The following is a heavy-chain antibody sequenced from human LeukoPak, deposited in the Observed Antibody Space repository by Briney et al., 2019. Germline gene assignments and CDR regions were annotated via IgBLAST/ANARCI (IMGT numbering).Heavy chain of an antibody. V-gene: IGHV4-39*07. CDR2: IYYSEST. D-gene: IGHD2/OR15-2a*01. Sequence: SETLSLTCTVSGGSISSSSYYWGWIRQPPGKGLEWIGNIYYSESTYYNPSRKSRVTISVDTSKNQFSLKLSSVTAADTAVYYCARGQKNTPFDYWGQGTLVTVSS. CDR1: GGSISSSSYY. CDR3: ARGQKNTPFDY. J-gene: IGHJ4*02.